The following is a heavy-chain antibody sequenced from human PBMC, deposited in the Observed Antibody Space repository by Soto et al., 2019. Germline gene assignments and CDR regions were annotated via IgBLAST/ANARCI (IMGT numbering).Heavy chain of an antibody. V-gene: IGHV3-64D*06. CDR1: GFTFSSYA. CDR3: VKGEYYYDSSGYYPFDY. CDR2: ISTNGGST. Sequence: PGGSLRLSCSASGFTFSSYARRWVRQAPGKGLEYVSSISTNGGSTDHADSVKGRFTISRDNSKNTVYLQMSSLRVEDTAVYYCVKGEYYYDSSGYYPFDYWGQAT. J-gene: IGHJ4*02. D-gene: IGHD3-22*01.